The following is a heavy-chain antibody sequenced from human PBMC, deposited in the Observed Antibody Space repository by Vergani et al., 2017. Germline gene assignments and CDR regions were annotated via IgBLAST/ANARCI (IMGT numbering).Heavy chain of an antibody. V-gene: IGHV4-61*02. CDR2: IYTSGST. Sequence: QVQLQESGPGLVKPSQTLSLTCTVSGGSIGSGSYYWSWIRQPAGKGLEWIGRIYTSGSTNYNPSLKSRVTMSVDTSKNQFSLKLSSVTAADTAVYYCARVAYYDTPLGYYYYMDVWGKGTTVTVSS. CDR3: ARVAYYDTPLGYYYYMDV. J-gene: IGHJ6*03. CDR1: GGSIGSGSYY. D-gene: IGHD3-9*01.